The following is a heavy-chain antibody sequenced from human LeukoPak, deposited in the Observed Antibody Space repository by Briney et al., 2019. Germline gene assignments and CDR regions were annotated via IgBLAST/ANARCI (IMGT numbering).Heavy chain of an antibody. D-gene: IGHD6-19*01. CDR1: GDSISSGGYY. CDR3: ARTVARTWVDY. Sequence: PSQTLSLTCTVSGDSISSGGYYWSWIRQHPGKDLEWIGYIYHSGSTYYNPSLKSRLSISVDTSKNQFSLKLNSVTAADTAVYYCARTVARTWVDYWGQGTLVTVSS. J-gene: IGHJ4*02. CDR2: IYHSGST. V-gene: IGHV4-31*03.